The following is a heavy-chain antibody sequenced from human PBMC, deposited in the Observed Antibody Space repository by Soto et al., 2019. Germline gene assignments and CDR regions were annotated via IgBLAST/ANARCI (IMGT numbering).Heavy chain of an antibody. V-gene: IGHV3-33*01. CDR1: GFTFSSYG. J-gene: IGHJ4*02. CDR3: ARDPTPDYDFWSGSDY. D-gene: IGHD3-3*01. CDR2: IWYDGSNK. Sequence: GGSLRLSCAASGFTFSSYGMHWVRQAPGKGLEWVAVIWYDGSNKYYADSVKGRFTISRDNSKNTLYLQMNSLRAEDTAVYYCARDPTPDYDFWSGSDYWGQGTLVTVSS.